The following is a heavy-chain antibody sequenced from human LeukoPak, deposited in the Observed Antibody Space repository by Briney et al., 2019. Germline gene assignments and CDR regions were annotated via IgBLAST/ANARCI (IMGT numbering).Heavy chain of an antibody. CDR1: GFTFSSYS. CDR3: ARDLRGYYYFYADV. V-gene: IGHV3-48*02. Sequence: GGSLRLSCAAPGFTFSSYSMNWVRQAPGKGLEWVSYISSSSSTIYYADSVKGRFTISRDNAKNSLYLQMNSLRDEDTAVYYCARDLRGYYYFYADVWGQGTTVTVSS. D-gene: IGHD4-17*01. CDR2: ISSSSSTI. J-gene: IGHJ6*03.